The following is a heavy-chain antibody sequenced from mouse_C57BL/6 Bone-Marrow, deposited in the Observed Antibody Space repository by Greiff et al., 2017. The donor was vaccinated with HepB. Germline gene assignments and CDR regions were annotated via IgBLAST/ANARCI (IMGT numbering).Heavy chain of an antibody. CDR2: ISYSGST. CDR1: GYSITSDY. Sequence: EVKLMESGPGLAKPSQTLSLTCSVTGYSITSDYWNWIRKFPGNKLEYMGYISYSGSTYYNPSLKSRISITRDTSKNQYYLQLNSVTTEDTATYYCARSGITTVVATSGLYYAMDYWGQGTSVTVSS. V-gene: IGHV3-8*01. J-gene: IGHJ4*01. D-gene: IGHD1-1*01. CDR3: ARSGITTVVATSGLYYAMDY.